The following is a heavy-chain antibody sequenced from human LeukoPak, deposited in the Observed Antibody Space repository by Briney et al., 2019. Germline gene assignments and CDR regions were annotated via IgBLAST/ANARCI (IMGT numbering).Heavy chain of an antibody. J-gene: IGHJ4*02. CDR3: ARERTIRRPGRFDY. CDR1: SGSISTYY. Sequence: KSSETLSLTCTVSSGSISTYYWSWIRQPPGKGLEWIGYIYYSGSTNYNPSLKSRVTISVDTSKNQFSLKLSSVTAADTAVYYCARERTIRRPGRFDYWGQGTLVTVSS. D-gene: IGHD1-14*01. CDR2: IYYSGST. V-gene: IGHV4-59*01.